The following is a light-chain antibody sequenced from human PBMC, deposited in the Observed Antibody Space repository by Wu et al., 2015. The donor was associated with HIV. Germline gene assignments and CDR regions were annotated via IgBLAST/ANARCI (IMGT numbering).Light chain of an antibody. CDR1: QSTSNNY. CDR2: GAS. Sequence: EIVLTQSPGTLSLSPGERATLSCRASQSTSNNYLAWYQQKPGQAPRVLIYGASSRATGIPDRFSGGGSGTDFSLTISRLEPEDFAVYYCQQYVSSITFGQGTRLDIK. CDR3: QQYVSSIT. V-gene: IGKV3-20*01. J-gene: IGKJ5*01.